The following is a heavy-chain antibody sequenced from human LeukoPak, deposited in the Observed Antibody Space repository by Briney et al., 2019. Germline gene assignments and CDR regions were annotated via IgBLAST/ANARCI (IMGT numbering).Heavy chain of an antibody. Sequence: ASVKVSCKASGYTFTSYGISWVRQAPGQGLEWMGWISAYNGNTNYAQKLQGRVTITADKSTSTAYMELSSLRSEDTAVYYCARDTVALYCSSTSCCRALDYWGQGTLVTVSS. J-gene: IGHJ4*02. CDR3: ARDTVALYCSSTSCCRALDY. D-gene: IGHD2-2*01. V-gene: IGHV1-18*01. CDR2: ISAYNGNT. CDR1: GYTFTSYG.